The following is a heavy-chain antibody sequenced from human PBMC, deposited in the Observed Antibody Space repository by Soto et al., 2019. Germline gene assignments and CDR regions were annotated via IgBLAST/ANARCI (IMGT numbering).Heavy chain of an antibody. D-gene: IGHD5-12*01. CDR1: GFTFSSYW. CDR2: IKQDGSEK. CDR3: ARALALPPLNPWDV. J-gene: IGHJ6*02. V-gene: IGHV3-7*05. Sequence: PGGSLRLSCAASGFTFSSYWMSWVRQAPGKGLEWVANIKQDGSEKYYVDSVKGRFTISRDNAKNSLYLQMNSLRAEDTAVYYCARALALPPLNPWDVWGQGTTVTVSS.